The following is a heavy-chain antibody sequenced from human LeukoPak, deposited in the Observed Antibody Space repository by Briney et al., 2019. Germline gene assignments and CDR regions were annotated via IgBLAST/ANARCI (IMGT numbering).Heavy chain of an antibody. D-gene: IGHD1-1*01. CDR3: ATDSPETAAFDY. CDR1: GFSFSTYS. V-gene: IGHV3-48*04. J-gene: IGHJ4*02. Sequence: GGSLRLSCAASGFSFSTYSMNWVRQAPGKGLEWVSYIVGSSSTKYYADSVKGRFTISRDNAKNSLYLQMDSPRAEDTAVYYCATDSPETAAFDYWGQGTLVTVSS. CDR2: IVGSSSTK.